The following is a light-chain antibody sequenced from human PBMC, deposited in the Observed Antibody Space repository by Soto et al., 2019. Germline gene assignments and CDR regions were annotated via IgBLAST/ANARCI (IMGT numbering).Light chain of an antibody. V-gene: IGKV3-15*01. CDR2: AAS. CDR3: QQYYDWPIT. Sequence: EVVLTQSPGALSLSPGESATLSCGASQSVSSRFLAWYQQKPGQAPRLLIYAASTRAAGIPARFSGSGSGTDFTLTISSLQSEDFAIYYCQQYYDWPITFGQGTRLEI. CDR1: QSVSSR. J-gene: IGKJ5*01.